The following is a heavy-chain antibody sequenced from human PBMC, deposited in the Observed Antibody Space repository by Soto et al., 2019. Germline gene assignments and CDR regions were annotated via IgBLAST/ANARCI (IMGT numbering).Heavy chain of an antibody. J-gene: IGHJ5*02. V-gene: IGHV4-39*01. Sequence: QLRLQESGPGLVKPSETLSLTCTVSGDSISSSAYYWGWIRQPPGKGLEWIGSIYYSGSTYYNPSLKSRLTVFIAKSKNQFSLKLSSVTAADTAVYYCARHVGSVSYWSGENWFDPWGQGTLVTVSS. CDR3: ARHVGSVSYWSGENWFDP. CDR1: GDSISSSAYY. D-gene: IGHD3-10*01. CDR2: IYYSGST.